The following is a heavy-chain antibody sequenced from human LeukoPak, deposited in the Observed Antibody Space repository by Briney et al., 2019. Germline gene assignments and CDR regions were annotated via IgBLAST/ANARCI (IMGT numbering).Heavy chain of an antibody. Sequence: ASMKVSCKASGYTFTDCYMHWVRQAPGQGLEWMGWINPNSGGTNYTQKFQGRVTMTRDTSISTAYMELSRLRSDDTAVYYCAVFPGIVGGTPLWNDAFDIWGQGTMVTVSS. V-gene: IGHV1-2*02. J-gene: IGHJ3*02. D-gene: IGHD1-26*01. CDR1: GYTFTDCY. CDR3: AVFPGIVGGTPLWNDAFDI. CDR2: INPNSGGT.